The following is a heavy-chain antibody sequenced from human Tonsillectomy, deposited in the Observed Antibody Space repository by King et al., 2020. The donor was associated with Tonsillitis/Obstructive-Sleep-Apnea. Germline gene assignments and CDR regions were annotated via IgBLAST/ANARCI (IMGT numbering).Heavy chain of an antibody. CDR1: GDSIRSGSYY. CDR3: ARHSFIGYNHGGFDP. V-gene: IGHV4-39*01. Sequence: QLQESGPGLVKPSETLSLTCTVSGDSIRSGSYYWDWIRQPPGKGLEWIGSIYYSGTTYYNPSLKSRVSISVDTSKNQFSLKLSSVTAADPAVYYCARHSFIGYNHGGFDPWGQGTLVTVSS. J-gene: IGHJ5*02. CDR2: IYYSGTT. D-gene: IGHD1-14*01.